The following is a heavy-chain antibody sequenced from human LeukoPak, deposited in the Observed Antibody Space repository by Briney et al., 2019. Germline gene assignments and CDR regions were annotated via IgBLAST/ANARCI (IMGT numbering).Heavy chain of an antibody. D-gene: IGHD5-18*01. CDR1: GGSFSGYC. CDR2: INHSGST. CDR3: ARRGRGYSYGLSY. V-gene: IGHV4-34*01. J-gene: IGHJ4*02. Sequence: SETLSLTCAVYGGSFSGYCWSWIRQPPGKGLEWIGEINHSGSTNYNPSLKSRVTISVDTSKNQFSLKLSSVTAADTAVYYCARRGRGYSYGLSYWGQGTLVTVSS.